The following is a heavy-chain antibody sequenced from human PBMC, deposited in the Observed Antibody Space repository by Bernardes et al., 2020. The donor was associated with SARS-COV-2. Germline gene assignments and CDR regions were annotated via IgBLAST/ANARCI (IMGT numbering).Heavy chain of an antibody. CDR2: INSDGRST. Sequence: GWSLRLSCAASGFTFSSYWMHWVRQAPGKGLVWVSRINSDGRSTTYSDSVKGRFTISRDNAKNMLYLQMNSLRGEDTAVYYCVKDHYDLWSGYFGYFDLWGRGTLVTVSS. CDR1: GFTFSSYW. D-gene: IGHD3-3*01. J-gene: IGHJ2*01. CDR3: VKDHYDLWSGYFGYFDL. V-gene: IGHV3-74*03.